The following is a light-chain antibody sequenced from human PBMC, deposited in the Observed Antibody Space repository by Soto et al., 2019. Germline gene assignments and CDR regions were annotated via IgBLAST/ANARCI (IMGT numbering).Light chain of an antibody. Sequence: EIVLTQSPATLSVSPGVRATLSCRASQGVFSNLAWYQQKPGQAPRLLIYGASTRASAIPARFSGRGSGTDFTLTISRLQSEDFAVYFCHQYHNWPRTFGQGTKVDVK. CDR2: GAS. CDR3: HQYHNWPRT. CDR1: QGVFSN. J-gene: IGKJ1*01. V-gene: IGKV3D-15*01.